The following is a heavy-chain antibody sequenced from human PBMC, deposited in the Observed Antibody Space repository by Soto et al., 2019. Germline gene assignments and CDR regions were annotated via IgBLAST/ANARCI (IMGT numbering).Heavy chain of an antibody. CDR2: IYDNGTT. J-gene: IGHJ5*02. V-gene: IGHV4-31*03. CDR1: GASISSGGYY. CDR3: TSGQVGATTWFDP. Sequence: SETLSLTCTVSGASISSGGYYWSWIRQDPGKGLEWLGYIYDNGTTYYNPSLKSRVSISRDKSKNQFSLKMTSLTAADTAVYYCTSGQVGATTWFDPWGQGTKVTVSS. D-gene: IGHD1-26*01.